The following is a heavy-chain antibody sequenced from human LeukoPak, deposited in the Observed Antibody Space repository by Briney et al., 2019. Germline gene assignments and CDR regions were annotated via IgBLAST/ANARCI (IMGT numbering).Heavy chain of an antibody. Sequence: GGSLRLSCAASGFTFSSYAMSWVRQAPGKGLEWVSAISGSGGSTYYADSVKGRFTISRDNSKNTLYLQMNSLRAEDTAVYYCARVGYDFWSGPTYFDYWGQGTLVTVSS. D-gene: IGHD3-3*01. CDR1: GFTFSSYA. CDR3: ARVGYDFWSGPTYFDY. CDR2: ISGSGGST. J-gene: IGHJ4*02. V-gene: IGHV3-23*01.